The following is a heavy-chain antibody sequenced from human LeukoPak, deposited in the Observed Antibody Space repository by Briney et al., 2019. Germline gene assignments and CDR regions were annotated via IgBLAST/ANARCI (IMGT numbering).Heavy chain of an antibody. V-gene: IGHV5-51*01. Sequence: GESLMISCQGSGYSFTTYWIGWVRQMPGKGLEWMGIIYPGDSDARCSPSFEGQVTLSVDKSISTAYLQWSSLKASDTAVYYCARRGILRESLDYWGQGTLVTVSS. CDR1: GYSFTTYW. J-gene: IGHJ4*02. D-gene: IGHD3-9*01. CDR2: IYPGDSDA. CDR3: ARRGILRESLDY.